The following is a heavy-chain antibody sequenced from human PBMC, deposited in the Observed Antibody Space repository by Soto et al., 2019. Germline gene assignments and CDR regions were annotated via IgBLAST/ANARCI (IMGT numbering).Heavy chain of an antibody. CDR1: GFTFISYA. Sequence: EVQLLESGGGLVQPGGSLRLSCEGSGFTFISYAMNWVRQAPGKGLEWVSAVSGGGETTFYADFVKGRFTISRDNSKNTVTLQINSLGVDYTAVYYCARKVPGSTSIPIYWYFDLWGRGTLVTVSS. V-gene: IGHV3-23*01. CDR2: VSGGGETT. J-gene: IGHJ2*01. D-gene: IGHD3-10*01. CDR3: ARKVPGSTSIPIYWYFDL.